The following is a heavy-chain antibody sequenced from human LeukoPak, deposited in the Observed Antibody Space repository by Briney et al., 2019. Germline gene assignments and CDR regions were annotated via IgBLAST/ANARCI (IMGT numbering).Heavy chain of an antibody. V-gene: IGHV3-23*01. J-gene: IGHJ4*02. D-gene: IGHD2-21*01. CDR1: GFTFTNYA. CDR2: ISDTYATT. Sequence: GGSLRLSCAASGFTFTNYAMTWVRQAPGEGLEWVSSISDTYATTYYTDSVKGRCTISRDNSKNTVSLQLNNLRVEDTAVYFCVRHDSFIPFWGQGTLVTVSS. CDR3: VRHDSFIPF.